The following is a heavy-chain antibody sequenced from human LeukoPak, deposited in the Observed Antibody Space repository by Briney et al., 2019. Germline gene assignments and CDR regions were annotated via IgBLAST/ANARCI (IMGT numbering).Heavy chain of an antibody. Sequence: GGSLRLSCAASGFTFSSYAMSWVRQAPGKGLEWVSAISGSGGSTYYADSVKGRFTISRDNSKNTLYLQMNSLRAEDTAVYYCAKDPGRGAAAATGAFDIWGQGTMVTVSS. CDR2: ISGSGGST. CDR3: AKDPGRGAAAATGAFDI. V-gene: IGHV3-23*01. D-gene: IGHD6-13*01. J-gene: IGHJ3*02. CDR1: GFTFSSYA.